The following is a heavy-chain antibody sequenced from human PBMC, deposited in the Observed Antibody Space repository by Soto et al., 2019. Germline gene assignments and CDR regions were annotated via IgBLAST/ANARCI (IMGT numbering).Heavy chain of an antibody. J-gene: IGHJ4*02. V-gene: IGHV3-7*05. Sequence: GGSLRLSCAASEFTFSTYWMTWVRQAPGKGLEWVANIEGDGSEQNYVDSVKGRLTVSRDNAKRSLYLQMNSLRVEDTAVYYCVRGLYTGSPHFFFWGQGTLVTVSS. CDR2: IEGDGSEQ. CDR1: EFTFSTYW. D-gene: IGHD1-26*01. CDR3: VRGLYTGSPHFFF.